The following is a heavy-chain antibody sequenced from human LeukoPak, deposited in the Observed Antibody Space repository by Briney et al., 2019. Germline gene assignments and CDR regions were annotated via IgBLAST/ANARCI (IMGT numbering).Heavy chain of an antibody. CDR2: IYSGGTT. Sequence: GGSLRLTCAASGISVSSNYMCWVRQPPGKGLEWVSSIYSGGTTYYADSVQGRFTISRDNSKNTVYLQMNRLRVEDTAVYYCARDPRTTGKSNDGIHVWGQGTTVTVSS. D-gene: IGHD4-17*01. J-gene: IGHJ6*02. CDR1: GISVSSNY. CDR3: ARDPRTTGKSNDGIHV. V-gene: IGHV3-53*01.